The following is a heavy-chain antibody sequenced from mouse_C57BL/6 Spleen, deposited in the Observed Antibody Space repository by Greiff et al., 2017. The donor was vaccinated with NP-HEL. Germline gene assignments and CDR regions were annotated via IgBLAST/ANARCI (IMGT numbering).Heavy chain of an antibody. CDR2: ISDGGSYT. J-gene: IGHJ2*01. CDR1: GFTFSSYA. V-gene: IGHV5-4*03. D-gene: IGHD2-4*01. Sequence: EVKLMESGGGLVKPGGSLKLSCAASGFTFSSYAMSWVRQTPEKRLEWVATISDGGSYTYYPDNVTGRFTISRDNAKNNLYLQMSHLKSEDTAMYYCARGDYDNYFDYWGQGTTLTVSS. CDR3: ARGDYDNYFDY.